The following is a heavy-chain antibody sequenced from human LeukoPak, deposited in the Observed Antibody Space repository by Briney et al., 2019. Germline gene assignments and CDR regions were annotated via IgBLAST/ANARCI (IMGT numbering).Heavy chain of an antibody. J-gene: IGHJ4*02. V-gene: IGHV1-18*01. Sequence: GASVKVSCKASGYTFTSYGISWVRQAPGQGLEWMGWISAYNGNTNYAQKFQGRVTMTRDTSISTAYMELSRLRSDDTAVYYCARVLGGQLVSGPRAFDYWGQGTLVTVSS. CDR2: ISAYNGNT. CDR1: GYTFTSYG. D-gene: IGHD6-6*01. CDR3: ARVLGGQLVSGPRAFDY.